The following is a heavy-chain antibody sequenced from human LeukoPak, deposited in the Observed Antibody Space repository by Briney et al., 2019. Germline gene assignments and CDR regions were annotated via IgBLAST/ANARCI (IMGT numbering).Heavy chain of an antibody. Sequence: PGGSLRLSCAASELTFSSYAMSWVRQAPGKGLEWVSAISGSGGSTYYAASVKGRFTISRDNSKNTLYLQMNSLRAEDTAVYYCAKTYDSSGYYDYWGQGTLVTVSS. J-gene: IGHJ4*02. D-gene: IGHD3-22*01. CDR1: ELTFSSYA. CDR3: AKTYDSSGYYDY. CDR2: ISGSGGST. V-gene: IGHV3-23*01.